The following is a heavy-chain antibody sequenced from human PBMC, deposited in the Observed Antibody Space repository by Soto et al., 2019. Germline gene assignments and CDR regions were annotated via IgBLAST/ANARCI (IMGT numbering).Heavy chain of an antibody. CDR2: IYYSGST. J-gene: IGHJ4*02. CDR1: GGSIISYY. V-gene: IGHV4-59*01. D-gene: IGHD6-19*01. Sequence: SETLSLTCTVSGGSIISYYWSWIRQPPGKGLEWIGYIYYSGSTNYNPSLKSRVTISVDTSKNQFSLKLSSVTAADTAVYYCARSRSHSSGWYYFDYWGQGTLVTVSS. CDR3: ARSRSHSSGWYYFDY.